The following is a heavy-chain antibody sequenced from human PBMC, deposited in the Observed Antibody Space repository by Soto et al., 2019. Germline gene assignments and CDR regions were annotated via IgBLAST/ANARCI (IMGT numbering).Heavy chain of an antibody. CDR3: AIKVLRFLEWLPPVA. V-gene: IGHV3-23*01. CDR2: ISGSGGST. Sequence: GGSLRLSCASSGVTFSSYAMSWVRQAPGKGLEWVSAISGSGGSTYYADSVKARFTISRDNSKNTLYLQMNSLRAEDTAVYYCAIKVLRFLEWLPPVAWGQGTLVTVSS. D-gene: IGHD3-3*01. CDR1: GVTFSSYA. J-gene: IGHJ5*02.